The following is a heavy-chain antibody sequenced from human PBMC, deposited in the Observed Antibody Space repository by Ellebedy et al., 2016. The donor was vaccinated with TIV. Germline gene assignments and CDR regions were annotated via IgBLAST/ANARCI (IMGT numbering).Heavy chain of an antibody. CDR3: ARDYKWELLTSGHYYYGMDV. J-gene: IGHJ6*02. Sequence: GESLKISCAASGFTFSSYSMNWVRQAPGKGLEWVSSISSSSRYIYYADSVKGRFTISRDNAKNSLYLQMNSLRAEETAVYYCARDYKWELLTSGHYYYGMDVWGQGTTVTVSS. V-gene: IGHV3-21*01. CDR2: ISSSSRYI. CDR1: GFTFSSYS. D-gene: IGHD1-26*01.